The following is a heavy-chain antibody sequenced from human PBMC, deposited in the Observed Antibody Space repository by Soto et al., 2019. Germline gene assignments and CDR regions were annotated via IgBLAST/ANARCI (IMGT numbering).Heavy chain of an antibody. V-gene: IGHV4-31*03. CDR3: ASSPVTGIYYAMDV. CDR1: GGSISSGGYY. J-gene: IGHJ6*02. D-gene: IGHD6-19*01. Sequence: PSETLSLTCTVSGGSISSGGYYWSWIRRHPGKGLEWIGNIYYTGSTHYDPSLKSRITISLDTSKNQISLKLSSVTAADTAVYYCASSPVTGIYYAMDVWGQGTTVTVSS. CDR2: IYYTGST.